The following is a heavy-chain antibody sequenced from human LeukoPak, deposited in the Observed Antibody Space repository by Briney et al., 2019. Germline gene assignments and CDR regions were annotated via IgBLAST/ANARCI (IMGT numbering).Heavy chain of an antibody. J-gene: IGHJ4*02. V-gene: IGHV1-2*02. CDR2: INPNSGGT. D-gene: IGHD6-19*01. CDR1: GYTFTGYY. Sequence: ASVKVSCKASGYTFTGYYMHWVRQAPGQGLEWMGWINPNSGGTNYAQKFQGRVTMTRDTSISTAYMELSRLRSDDTAVYYCARAPKPEWMGIAVAGTYFDYWGQGTLVTVSS. CDR3: ARAPKPEWMGIAVAGTYFDY.